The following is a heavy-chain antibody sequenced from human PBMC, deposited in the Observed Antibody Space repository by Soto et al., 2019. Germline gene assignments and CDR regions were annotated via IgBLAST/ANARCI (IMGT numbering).Heavy chain of an antibody. J-gene: IGHJ6*03. D-gene: IGHD6-13*01. Sequence: ASVKVSCKASGYTFTSYAMHWVRQAPGQRLEWMGWINAGNGNTKYAQKFQGRVTITRDTSTSTVYMELSSLRSEDTAVYYCARDSFAGNKAAAIRYYYYYYMDVWGKGTTVTVSS. CDR3: ARDSFAGNKAAAIRYYYYYYMDV. V-gene: IGHV1-3*01. CDR1: GYTFTSYA. CDR2: INAGNGNT.